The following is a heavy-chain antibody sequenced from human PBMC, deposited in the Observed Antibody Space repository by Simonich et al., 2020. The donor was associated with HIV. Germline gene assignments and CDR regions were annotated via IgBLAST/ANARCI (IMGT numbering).Heavy chain of an antibody. CDR3: AAGNGLLRFLEWDGTYMDV. CDR2: VNHSGST. V-gene: IGHV4-34*01. CDR1: GWSLSIYR. Sequence: QVQLQQLGAGLLKPSETLSLTCAVYGWSLSIYRWSWIRPPPGKGLGWIGEVNHSGSTSYNPSLKSRGTISVDTSKNQFSLKLNSVTAADTGVYYCAAGNGLLRFLEWDGTYMDVWGKGTTVTVSS. D-gene: IGHD3-3*01. J-gene: IGHJ6*03.